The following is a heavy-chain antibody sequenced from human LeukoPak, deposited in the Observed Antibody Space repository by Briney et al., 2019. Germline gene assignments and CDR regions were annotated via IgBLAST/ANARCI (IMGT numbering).Heavy chain of an antibody. CDR3: AKENTYSSGWYSGDYFDY. V-gene: IGHV3-23*01. J-gene: IGHJ4*02. CDR2: ISGSGGST. Sequence: PGGSLRLSCAASGFTFSSYAMSWVRQAPGKGLEWVSAISGSGGSTYYADSVKGRFTTSRDNSKNTLYLQMNSLRAEDTAVYYCAKENTYSSGWYSGDYFDYWGQGTLVTVSS. D-gene: IGHD6-19*01. CDR1: GFTFSSYA.